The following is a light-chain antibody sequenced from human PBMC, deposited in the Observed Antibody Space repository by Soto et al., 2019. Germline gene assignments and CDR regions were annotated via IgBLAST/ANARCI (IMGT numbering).Light chain of an antibody. V-gene: IGKV3-11*01. CDR3: QQRNNWPPIT. CDR2: DAS. Sequence: IVLTQSPVTLSLSPGEGATLSCRASQSVSSYLAWYQQRPGQAPRLLIYDASNRATGIPARFSGSGSGTDFTLTIDNLEPEDFAIYYCQQRNNWPPITFGQGTRLEI. J-gene: IGKJ5*01. CDR1: QSVSSY.